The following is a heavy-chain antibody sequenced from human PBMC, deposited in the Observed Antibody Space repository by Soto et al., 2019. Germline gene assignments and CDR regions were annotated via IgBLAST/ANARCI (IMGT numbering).Heavy chain of an antibody. V-gene: IGHV3-53*01. CDR3: ARDRWLEWSYMDV. J-gene: IGHJ6*03. D-gene: IGHD3-3*01. CDR2: IYSGGST. Sequence: GGSLRLSCAASGFTVSSNYMSWVRQAPGKGLEWVSVIYSGGSTCYADSVKGRFTISRDNSKNTLYLQMNSLRAEDTAVYYCARDRWLEWSYMDVWGKGTTVTVSS. CDR1: GFTVSSNY.